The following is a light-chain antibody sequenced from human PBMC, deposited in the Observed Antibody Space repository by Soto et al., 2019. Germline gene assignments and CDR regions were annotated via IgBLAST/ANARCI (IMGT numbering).Light chain of an antibody. Sequence: QAVVTQEPSLTVSPGGTVTLTCASSTGAVTSGYYPNWFQQKPGQAPRALIYNTRNKHSWTPARFPGSLLGGKAALTLSGAQPEDEAEFYCLLYYGGAYVFGTGTKVTVL. CDR3: LLYYGGAYV. J-gene: IGLJ1*01. CDR2: NTR. V-gene: IGLV7-43*01. CDR1: TGAVTSGYY.